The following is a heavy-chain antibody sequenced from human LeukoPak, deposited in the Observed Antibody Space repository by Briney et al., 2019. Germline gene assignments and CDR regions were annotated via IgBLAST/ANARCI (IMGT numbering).Heavy chain of an antibody. CDR1: GFTFSSYG. Sequence: SGGSLRLSCAASGFTFSSYGMHWVRQAPVKGLEWVAVIWYDGSNKYYADSVKGRFTISRDNSKNTLYLQMNSLRAEDTAVYYCARDFFHSGGYREYYFDYWGQGTLVTVSS. D-gene: IGHD1-26*01. J-gene: IGHJ4*02. CDR2: IWYDGSNK. CDR3: ARDFFHSGGYREYYFDY. V-gene: IGHV3-33*01.